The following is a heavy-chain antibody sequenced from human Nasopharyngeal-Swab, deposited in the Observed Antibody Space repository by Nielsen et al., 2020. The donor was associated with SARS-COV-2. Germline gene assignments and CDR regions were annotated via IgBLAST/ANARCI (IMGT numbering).Heavy chain of an antibody. CDR3: ARGGYYGSGSYFHYYYGMDV. D-gene: IGHD3-10*01. V-gene: IGHV1-69*13. J-gene: IGHJ6*02. CDR1: GGTFSSYA. CDR2: IIPIFGTA. Sequence: SVKVSCKASGGTFSSYAISWVRQAPGQGLEWMGGIIPIFGTANYAQKFQGRVTITADESTNTAYMELSSLRSEDTAVYYCARGGYYGSGSYFHYYYGMDVWGQGTTVTVSS.